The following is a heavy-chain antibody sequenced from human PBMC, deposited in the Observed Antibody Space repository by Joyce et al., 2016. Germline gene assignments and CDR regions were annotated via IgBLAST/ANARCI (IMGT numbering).Heavy chain of an antibody. D-gene: IGHD6-19*01. CDR1: SGPFSGFF. CDR2: ITNSGAT. Sequence: VQLQQWGAGLLKTSETLSLTCAVYSGPFSGFFWSWVRQPPGKGLEWIGDITNSGATHYNPSLKSRLTMSVDTSRKEFSLKLSSVTVADTAIYYCARSQWLAPLMYWGQGTPVTVSS. V-gene: IGHV4-34*02. CDR3: ARSQWLAPLMY. J-gene: IGHJ4*02.